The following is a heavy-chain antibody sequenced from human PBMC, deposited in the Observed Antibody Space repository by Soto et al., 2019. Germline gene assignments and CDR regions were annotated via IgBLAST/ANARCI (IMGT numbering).Heavy chain of an antibody. CDR3: ARGRPSIPYYYDSSGSQAPLWDY. V-gene: IGHV4-30-4*01. J-gene: IGHJ4*02. CDR2: IYYSGST. D-gene: IGHD3-22*01. Sequence: PSETLSLTCTVSGGSISSGDYYWSWIRQPPGKGLEWIGYIYYSGSTYHNPSLKSRVTISVDTSKNQFSLKLSSVTAADTAVYYCARGRPSIPYYYDSSGSQAPLWDYWGQGTLVTVSS. CDR1: GGSISSGDYY.